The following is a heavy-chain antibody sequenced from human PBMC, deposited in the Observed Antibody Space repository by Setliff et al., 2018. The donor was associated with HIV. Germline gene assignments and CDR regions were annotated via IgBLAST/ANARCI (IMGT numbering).Heavy chain of an antibody. D-gene: IGHD6-13*01. CDR1: GGSINSDSYY. CDR2: IHTSGST. J-gene: IGHJ4*02. V-gene: IGHV4-61*09. CDR3: ARVSSSYYFLGAFDS. Sequence: SETLSLTCTVFGGSINSDSYYWTWIRQPAGKGLEWIGHIHTSGSTNYNPSLKSRVTISIDTSKNQFSLKLRSATATDTALYYCARVSSSYYFLGAFDSWGQGALVTVSS.